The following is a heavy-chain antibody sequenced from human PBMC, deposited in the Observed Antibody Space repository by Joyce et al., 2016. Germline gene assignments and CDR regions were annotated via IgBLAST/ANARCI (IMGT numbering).Heavy chain of an antibody. CDR1: GDSINNGDYY. D-gene: IGHD3-22*01. CDR3: ARDFSMIIDVFEL. V-gene: IGHV4-39*07. Sequence: QVQLQESGPGLVKPSETLSLTCTVSGDSINNGDYYWAWLRQPPGKGLEWNGSLHAATTTYYNPSLKSRMFMSVGTSKNQFSLEVNSVTASDTAVYYCARDFSMIIDVFELWGLGTLVTVSS. CDR2: LHAATTT. J-gene: IGHJ3*01.